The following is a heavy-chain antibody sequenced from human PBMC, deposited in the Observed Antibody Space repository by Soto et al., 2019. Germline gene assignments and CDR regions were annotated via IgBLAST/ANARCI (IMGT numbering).Heavy chain of an antibody. V-gene: IGHV4-34*01. D-gene: IGHD1-1*01. CDR3: VRGPYNYNSRYFDY. J-gene: IGHJ4*02. CDR2: INHSGIT. Sequence: SETLSLTCTVSGGSFSGYFWTWIRQPPGKGLEWLAEINHSGITNYNPSVESRVSMSVDTSKNQLSLRLYSVTAADTAVYYCVRGPYNYNSRYFDYWGQGTLVTVSS. CDR1: GGSFSGYF.